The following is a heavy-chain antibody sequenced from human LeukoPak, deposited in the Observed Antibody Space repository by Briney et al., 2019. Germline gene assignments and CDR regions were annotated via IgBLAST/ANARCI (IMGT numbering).Heavy chain of an antibody. D-gene: IGHD5-18*01. Sequence: GRSLRLSCAASRFTFSSYGMHWVRQAPGKGLEWVSSISGSTNYIHYADSVKVRFTISRDNAKNSLYLQMNSLRAEDTAVYYCVKDREQLWLSAGAYWGQGTLVTVSS. CDR3: VKDREQLWLSAGAY. CDR1: RFTFSSYG. J-gene: IGHJ4*02. CDR2: ISGSTNYI. V-gene: IGHV3-21*04.